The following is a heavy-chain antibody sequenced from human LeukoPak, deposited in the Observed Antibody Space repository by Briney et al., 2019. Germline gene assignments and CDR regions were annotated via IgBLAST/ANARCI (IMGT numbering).Heavy chain of an antibody. CDR3: AKDIQYYYDSSGLFDY. Sequence: GGSLRLSCAVSGFTFSNYAMTWVRQAPGKGLEGVSSISGSSSYIYYADSVKGRFTISRDNAKNSLYLQMNSLRAEDTALYYCAKDIQYYYDSSGLFDYWGQGTLVTVSS. J-gene: IGHJ4*02. CDR1: GFTFSNYA. D-gene: IGHD3-22*01. V-gene: IGHV3-21*04. CDR2: ISGSSSYI.